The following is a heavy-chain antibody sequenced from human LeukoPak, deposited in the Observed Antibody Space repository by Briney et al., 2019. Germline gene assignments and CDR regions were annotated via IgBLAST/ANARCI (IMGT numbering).Heavy chain of an antibody. V-gene: IGHV3-23*01. Sequence: PGGSLRLSCAASGFTFSSYAMSWVRQAPGKGLEWVSAISGSGGSTYYADSVKGRFTISRDNSKNTLYLQMNSLRAEDTAVYYCAKPGYDFWSGYYEGSYYYGMDVWGQGTTVTVSS. D-gene: IGHD3-3*01. CDR1: GFTFSSYA. CDR2: ISGSGGST. J-gene: IGHJ6*02. CDR3: AKPGYDFWSGYYEGSYYYGMDV.